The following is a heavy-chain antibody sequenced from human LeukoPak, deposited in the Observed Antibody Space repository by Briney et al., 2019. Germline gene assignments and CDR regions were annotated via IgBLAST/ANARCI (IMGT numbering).Heavy chain of an antibody. V-gene: IGHV3-30*03. J-gene: IGHJ4*02. Sequence: GGSLRLSCAASGFTFSNYGMHWVRQPPGKGLEWVAMISYDGSLKNYAESVKGRFIISRDNSKNTLYLQINSLRVEDTAVYYCARDKSSSWGQGTLVTVSS. CDR2: ISYDGSLK. CDR1: GFTFSNYG. CDR3: ARDKSSS.